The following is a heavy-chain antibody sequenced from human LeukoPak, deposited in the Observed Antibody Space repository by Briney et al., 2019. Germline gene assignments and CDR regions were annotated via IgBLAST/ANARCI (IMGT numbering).Heavy chain of an antibody. CDR2: IYPGDSDT. D-gene: IGHD3-22*01. J-gene: IGHJ4*02. Sequence: GESLKISCNGSGYXFTSYWISWVRQMPGKGLEWMGIIYPGDSDTRYSPSFQGQVTISADKSISTAYLQWSSLKASDTAMYYCARQRVFTTDFDYWGQGTLVTVSS. V-gene: IGHV5-51*01. CDR3: ARQRVFTTDFDY. CDR1: GYXFTSYW.